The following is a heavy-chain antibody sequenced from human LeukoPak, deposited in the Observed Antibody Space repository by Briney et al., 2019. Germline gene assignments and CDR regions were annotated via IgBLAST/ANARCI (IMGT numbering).Heavy chain of an antibody. CDR3: AGADAYGDLHDAFDI. V-gene: IGHV4-4*07. CDR1: GGSISSYY. D-gene: IGHD4-17*01. CDR2: IYTSGST. J-gene: IGHJ3*02. Sequence: SSETLSLTCTVSGGSISSYYWSWIRQPAGKGLEWIGRIYTSGSTNYNPSLKCRVTMSVDTSKTQFSLTLSSVTAADTAVYYCAGADAYGDLHDAFDIWGQGTMVTVSS.